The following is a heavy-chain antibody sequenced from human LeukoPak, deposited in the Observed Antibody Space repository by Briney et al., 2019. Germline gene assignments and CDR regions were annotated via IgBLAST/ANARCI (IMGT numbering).Heavy chain of an antibody. CDR3: ARDSFSGSSLDY. D-gene: IGHD1-26*01. Sequence: GGSLRLSCAASGFTFSSYWMTWVRQAPGKGLEWVSSINWDGGSTAYADSVQGRFTISRDNAKNSLHLQMKSLRAEDTALYYCARDSFSGSSLDYWGQGTLVTVSS. V-gene: IGHV3-20*04. J-gene: IGHJ4*02. CDR2: INWDGGST. CDR1: GFTFSSYW.